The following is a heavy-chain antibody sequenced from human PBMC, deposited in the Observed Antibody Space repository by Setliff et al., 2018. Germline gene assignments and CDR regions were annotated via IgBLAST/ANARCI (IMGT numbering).Heavy chain of an antibody. V-gene: IGHV4-38-2*01. CDR3: TVYNTGSSKDHY. D-gene: IGHD2-8*02. CDR1: GYSINSTYH. CDR2: IYHSGNT. Sequence: PSETLSLTCAVSGYSINSTYHWGWIRQSPGKGLEWIGTIYHSGNTYYNPSLNSRLTISVDTSKNQFSLKLSSVTAADTALYYCTVYNTGSSKDHYWGQGTPVTVSS. J-gene: IGHJ4*02.